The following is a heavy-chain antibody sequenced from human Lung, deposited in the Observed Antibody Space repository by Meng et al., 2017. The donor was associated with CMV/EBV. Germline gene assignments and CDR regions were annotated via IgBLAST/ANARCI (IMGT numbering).Heavy chain of an antibody. Sequence: SCAASGLVFSNNGMHWVRQAPGEGLEWVAFIRHDGSNKYYGGSVKGRFTISRDNSESTVYLQMDSLRVEDTAVYYCAKDLEYDSWSGYVHYYYYGMDVWGQGTTVTVSS. V-gene: IGHV3-30*02. CDR2: IRHDGSNK. CDR3: AKDLEYDSWSGYVHYYYYGMDV. CDR1: GLVFSNNG. D-gene: IGHD3-3*01. J-gene: IGHJ6*02.